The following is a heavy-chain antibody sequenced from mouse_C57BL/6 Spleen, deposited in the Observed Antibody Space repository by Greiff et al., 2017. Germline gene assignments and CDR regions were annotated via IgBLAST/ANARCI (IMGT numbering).Heavy chain of an antibody. V-gene: IGHV5-4*01. CDR1: GFTFSSYA. Sequence: EVQGVESGGGLVNPGASLKLSCAASGFTFSSYAMSWVRQTPEQSLEWVATISAGGSYTYYPDNLKGRYTISRDNAKNNLYMQMSHLKSADTAMYYCVRDEGYYYGSSYGYFDGWGTGTTVTVSS. CDR3: VRDEGYYYGSSYGYFDG. D-gene: IGHD1-1*01. CDR2: ISAGGSYT. J-gene: IGHJ1*03.